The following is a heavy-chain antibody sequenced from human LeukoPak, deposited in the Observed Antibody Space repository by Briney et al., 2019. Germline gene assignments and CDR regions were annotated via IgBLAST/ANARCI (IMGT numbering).Heavy chain of an antibody. CDR3: ARVTVYYYDSSGYYEDYFDY. J-gene: IGHJ4*02. D-gene: IGHD3-22*01. V-gene: IGHV1-18*01. Sequence: ASVKVSCKASGYTFTSYGISWVRQAPGQGLEWMGWISAYNGNTNYAQKLQGRVTMTTDTSTSTAYMELRSLRSDDTAVYYCARVTVYYYDSSGYYEDYFDYWGQGTLVTVSS. CDR2: ISAYNGNT. CDR1: GYTFTSYG.